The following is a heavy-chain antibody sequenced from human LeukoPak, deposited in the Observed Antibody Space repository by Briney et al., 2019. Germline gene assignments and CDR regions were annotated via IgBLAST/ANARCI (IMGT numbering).Heavy chain of an antibody. D-gene: IGHD1-26*01. Sequence: GGSLRLSCAASGFIFSNYGLHWVRQAPGKGLEWVAVIWSDGINKYYSDSVKGRFTISRDNAKNSLYLQMDSLRAEDTAVYYCARGEDMGYWGQGTLVTVSS. V-gene: IGHV3-33*01. CDR3: ARGEDMGY. J-gene: IGHJ4*02. CDR2: IWSDGINK. CDR1: GFIFSNYG.